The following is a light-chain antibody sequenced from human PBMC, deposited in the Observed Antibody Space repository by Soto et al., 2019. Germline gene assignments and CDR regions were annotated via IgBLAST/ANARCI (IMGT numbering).Light chain of an antibody. CDR3: QQIYSIPIT. V-gene: IGKV1-39*01. CDR1: QSISSD. J-gene: IGKJ1*01. CDR2: AAS. Sequence: DIQMTQSPFSLSASVADRVTITFRTSQSISSDLNWYQQKAGKAPKLLIYAASSLQSGVPSRFSGSGSGTHFTLTISSLQPEDFATYYCQQIYSIPITFGQGTKVDIK.